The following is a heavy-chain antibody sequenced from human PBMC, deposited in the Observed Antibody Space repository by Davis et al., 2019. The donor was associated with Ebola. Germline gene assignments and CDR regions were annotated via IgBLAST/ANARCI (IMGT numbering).Heavy chain of an antibody. CDR2: IKGDETII. J-gene: IGHJ6*03. D-gene: IGHD2-2*01. CDR3: ARPSTTRPYQYYYMDV. Sequence: GESLKISCAASGFSFSSYWMLWVRQAPGKGLEWVSRIKGDETIINYADSVKGRFTISRDNAKHSLYLQMNSLRAEDTAVYYCARPSTTRPYQYYYMDVWGTGTTVAVSS. CDR1: GFSFSSYW. V-gene: IGHV3-74*01.